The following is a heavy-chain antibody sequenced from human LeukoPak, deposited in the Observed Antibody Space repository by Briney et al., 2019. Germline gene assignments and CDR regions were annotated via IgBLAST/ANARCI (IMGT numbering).Heavy chain of an antibody. CDR3: ARDYGPSSSLVLSSGGDYYYYGMDV. D-gene: IGHD6-13*01. CDR2: IKQDGSEK. J-gene: IGHJ6*02. V-gene: IGHV3-7*03. Sequence: PGGSLRLSCAASGFTFSSYWMSWVRQAPGKGLEWVANIKQDGSEKYYVDSVKGRFTISRDNAKNSLYLQMNSLRAEDTAVYYCARDYGPSSSLVLSSGGDYYYYGMDVWGQGTTVTVSS. CDR1: GFTFSSYW.